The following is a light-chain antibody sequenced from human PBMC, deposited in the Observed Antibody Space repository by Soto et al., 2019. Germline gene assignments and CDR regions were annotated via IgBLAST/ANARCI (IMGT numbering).Light chain of an antibody. V-gene: IGKV1-12*01. CDR3: QQANSLPVT. J-gene: IGKJ5*01. CDR1: QGISSW. CDR2: AAS. Sequence: DIQMTQSPSSVSASVGDRVTITCRSSQGISSWLAWHQQKPGKAPKLLIYAASSLQSGVPSRFSGSGSGTDFTLTISSLQPEDFATYYCQQANSLPVTFGQGTRLEIK.